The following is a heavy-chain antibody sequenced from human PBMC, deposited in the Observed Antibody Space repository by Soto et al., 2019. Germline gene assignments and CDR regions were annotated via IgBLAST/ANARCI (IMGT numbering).Heavy chain of an antibody. CDR1: GFAFSNAW. CDR3: AKDRGAYYYDSSGYYYFFIFDY. Sequence: GGSLRLSCAASGFAFSNAWINWVRQAPGKGLEWVGRIKSKTDGGSTYYADSVKGRFTISRDNSKNTLYLQMNSLRAEDTAVYYCAKDRGAYYYDSSGYYYFFIFDYWGQGTLVTVSS. J-gene: IGHJ4*02. V-gene: IGHV3-15*07. D-gene: IGHD3-22*01. CDR2: IKSKTDGGST.